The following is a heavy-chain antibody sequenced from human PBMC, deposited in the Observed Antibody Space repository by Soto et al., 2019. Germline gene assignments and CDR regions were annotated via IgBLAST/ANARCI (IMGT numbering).Heavy chain of an antibody. CDR1: GYNFKTYW. D-gene: IGHD4-4*01. J-gene: IGHJ3*02. Sequence: PGESLKISCKGSGYNFKTYWIAWVRQMPGQGLEWMGIIYPGDSDTTYSPSFQGQVTISVDKTISTAYLQLSSLKASDTAMYYCARQQRYMATITTDAFHIWGPGTIVTVS. CDR3: ARQQRYMATITTDAFHI. CDR2: IYPGDSDT. V-gene: IGHV5-51*01.